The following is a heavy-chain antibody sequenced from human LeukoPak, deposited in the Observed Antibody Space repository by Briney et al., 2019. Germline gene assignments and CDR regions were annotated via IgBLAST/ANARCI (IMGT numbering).Heavy chain of an antibody. J-gene: IGHJ4*02. D-gene: IGHD6-6*01. Sequence: GGSLRLSCAASGFTFRSYAMSWVRQGPGKGLEWVSTLSGSGGSTYYADSVKGRFTISRDNSKNTLYLQMNSLRAEDTAVYYCAKAMDPPRIAARTGVFDYWGQGTLVTVSS. V-gene: IGHV3-23*01. CDR2: LSGSGGST. CDR3: AKAMDPPRIAARTGVFDY. CDR1: GFTFRSYA.